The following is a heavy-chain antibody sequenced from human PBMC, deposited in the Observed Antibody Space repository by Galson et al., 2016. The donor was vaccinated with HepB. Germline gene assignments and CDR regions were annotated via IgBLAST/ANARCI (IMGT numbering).Heavy chain of an antibody. CDR2: ISNRNGYT. CDR3: AREALKPRRRFDH. CDR1: GFTFDDYY. J-gene: IGHJ4*02. Sequence: SLRLSCAASGFTFDDYYMTWIRQAPGKGLEWVSYISNRNGYTNYADSVKGRFTISRDNAKNSLYLEMNSLRVEDTAVYYCAREALKPRRRFDHWGQGTLVTVSS. V-gene: IGHV3-11*06.